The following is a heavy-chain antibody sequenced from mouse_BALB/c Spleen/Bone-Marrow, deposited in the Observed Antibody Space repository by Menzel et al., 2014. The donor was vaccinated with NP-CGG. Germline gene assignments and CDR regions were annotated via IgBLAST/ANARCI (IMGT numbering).Heavy chain of an antibody. Sequence: QVQLQQSGAELVRPGTSVKVSCKASGYAFTNYLIEWVKQRPGQGLEWIGVINPGGGGTNYNEKFKGKATLTADKSSSTAYMQLSSLTSDDSAVYFCARWDYAMDYWGQGTSVTVSS. V-gene: IGHV1-54*01. J-gene: IGHJ4*01. CDR3: ARWDYAMDY. CDR2: INPGGGGT. CDR1: GYAFTNYL.